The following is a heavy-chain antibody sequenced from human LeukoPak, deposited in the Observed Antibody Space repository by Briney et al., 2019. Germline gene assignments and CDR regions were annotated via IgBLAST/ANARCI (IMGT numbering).Heavy chain of an antibody. CDR1: GFTFSSYW. CDR2: IKQDGSEK. CDR3: ARDSSGYYYLPFYYYYGMDV. Sequence: GGSLRLSCAASGFTFSSYWMSWVRQAPGKGLEWVANIKQDGSEKYYVDSVKGRFTISGDNAKNSLYLQMNSLRAEDTAVYYCARDSSGYYYLPFYYYYGMDVWGQGTTVTVSS. V-gene: IGHV3-7*01. J-gene: IGHJ6*02. D-gene: IGHD3-22*01.